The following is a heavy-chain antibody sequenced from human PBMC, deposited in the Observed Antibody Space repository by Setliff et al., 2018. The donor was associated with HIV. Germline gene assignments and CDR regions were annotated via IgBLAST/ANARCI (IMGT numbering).Heavy chain of an antibody. V-gene: IGHV3-30*02. CDR1: GFTFNSYG. Sequence: PGGSLRLSCAASGFTFNSYGMHWVRQAPGKGLEWVAFIRYDGSNKYYADSVKGRFTISRDNSKNTLYLQMNSLRAEDTAVYYCAKDNDYVWGSFSAASKGRYGMDVWGQGTTVTVSS. J-gene: IGHJ6*02. CDR3: AKDNDYVWGSFSAASKGRYGMDV. D-gene: IGHD3-16*01. CDR2: IRYDGSNK.